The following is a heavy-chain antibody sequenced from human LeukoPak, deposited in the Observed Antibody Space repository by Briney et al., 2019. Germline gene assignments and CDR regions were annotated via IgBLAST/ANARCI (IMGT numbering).Heavy chain of an antibody. CDR3: ARDFGEGSRIAARRLLFWVY. CDR1: GYTFTSYG. V-gene: IGHV1-18*01. CDR2: ISAYNGNT. D-gene: IGHD6-6*01. Sequence: ASVKVSCKASGYTFTSYGISWVRQAPGQGLEWMGWISAYNGNTNYAQKLQGRVTMTTDTSTSTAYMELRSLRSDDTAVYYCARDFGEGSRIAARRLLFWVYWGQGTLVTVSS. J-gene: IGHJ4*02.